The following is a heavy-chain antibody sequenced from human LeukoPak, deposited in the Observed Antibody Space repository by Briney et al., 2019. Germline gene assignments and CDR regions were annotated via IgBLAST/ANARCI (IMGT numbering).Heavy chain of an antibody. D-gene: IGHD5-12*01. CDR2: IWFDGTNK. J-gene: IGHJ4*02. V-gene: IGHV3-33*01. CDR3: ARDRGVAAHLDY. Sequence: GGSLRLSCAASGFPFSNYGMHWVRQAPGKGLEWVAVIWFDGTNKYYADSVRGRFTISRDNSKNTLYLQMSSLRAEDTAVYYCARDRGVAAHLDYWGQGTLVTVSS. CDR1: GFPFSNYG.